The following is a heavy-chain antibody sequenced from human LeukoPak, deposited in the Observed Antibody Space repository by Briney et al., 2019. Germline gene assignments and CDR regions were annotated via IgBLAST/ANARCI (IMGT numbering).Heavy chain of an antibody. D-gene: IGHD6-13*01. V-gene: IGHV1-18*04. CDR1: GYTFTSNY. J-gene: IGHJ4*02. CDR3: ARVRVAAAGTFDY. CDR2: ISAYNGNT. Sequence: GASVKVSCKAFGYTFTSNYMHWVRQAPGQGLEWMGWISAYNGNTNYAQKLQGRVTMTTDTSTSTAYMELRSLRSDDTAVYYCARVRVAAAGTFDYWGQGTLVTVSS.